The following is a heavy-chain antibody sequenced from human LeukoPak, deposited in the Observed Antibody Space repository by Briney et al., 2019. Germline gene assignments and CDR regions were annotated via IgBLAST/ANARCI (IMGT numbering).Heavy chain of an antibody. CDR3: ARVARYSGYAVIDY. Sequence: GGSLRLSCAASGFTVSSNYMSWVRQAPGKGLEWVSVIYIGGSTYYADSVKGRFTISRHNSKNTLYLQMNSLRAEDTAVYYCARVARYSGYAVIDYWGQGTLVTVSS. CDR2: IYIGGST. CDR1: GFTVSSNY. D-gene: IGHD5-12*01. J-gene: IGHJ4*02. V-gene: IGHV3-53*04.